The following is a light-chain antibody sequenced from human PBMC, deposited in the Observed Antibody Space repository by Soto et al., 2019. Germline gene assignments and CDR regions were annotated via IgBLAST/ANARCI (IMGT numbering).Light chain of an antibody. CDR3: CSYAGSYTLV. CDR1: SSDVGGYNY. Sequence: QSALTQPRSVSGSPGQSVTISCTGTSSDVGGYNYVSWYQQHPGKAPKLMIYDVSKRPSGVPDRFSGSKSGNTASLTISGLQAEDEADYYCCSYAGSYTLVFGTGTKATV. V-gene: IGLV2-11*01. CDR2: DVS. J-gene: IGLJ1*01.